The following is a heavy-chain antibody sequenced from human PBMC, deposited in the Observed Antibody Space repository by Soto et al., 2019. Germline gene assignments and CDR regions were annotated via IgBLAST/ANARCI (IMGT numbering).Heavy chain of an antibody. CDR3: ARDAIAVAGITYYYCMDV. CDR2: ISAYNGNT. D-gene: IGHD6-19*01. CDR1: GYTFTSYG. V-gene: IGHV1-18*01. Sequence: ASVKVSCKASGYTFTSYGISWVRQAPGQGLEWMGWISAYNGNTNYAQKLQGRATMTTDTSTSTAYMELRSLRSDDTAVYYCARDAIAVAGITYYYCMDVWGQGTTVTVSS. J-gene: IGHJ6*02.